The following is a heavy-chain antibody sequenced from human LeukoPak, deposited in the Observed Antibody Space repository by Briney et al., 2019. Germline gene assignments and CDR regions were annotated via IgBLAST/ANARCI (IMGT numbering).Heavy chain of an antibody. CDR2: IIPVFGKT. J-gene: IGHJ5*02. Sequence: SVKVSCKASGGIFSRFAINWVRQAPGQGLEWMGAIIPVFGKTDYGQNFQGRVTMTRDMSTSTDYMELSSLRSEDTAVYYCARDNSVEDTAWWFDPWGQGTLVTVSS. D-gene: IGHD4-23*01. CDR1: GGIFSRFA. V-gene: IGHV1-69*05. CDR3: ARDNSVEDTAWWFDP.